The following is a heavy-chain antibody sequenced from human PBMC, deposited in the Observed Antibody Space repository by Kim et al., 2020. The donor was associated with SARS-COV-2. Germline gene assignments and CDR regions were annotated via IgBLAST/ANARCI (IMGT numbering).Heavy chain of an antibody. D-gene: IGHD2-8*01. J-gene: IGHJ5*02. CDR3: TKIGDLCTQRWADP. Sequence: YAGSVKGRFTISRDDSKNIAYLQMDSLKSEDTAVYYCTKIGDLCTQRWADPWGQGTLVTVSS. V-gene: IGHV3-49*02.